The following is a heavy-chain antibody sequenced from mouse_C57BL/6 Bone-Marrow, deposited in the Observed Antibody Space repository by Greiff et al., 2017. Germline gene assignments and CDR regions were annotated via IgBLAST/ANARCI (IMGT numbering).Heavy chain of an antibody. CDR3: ARRRGSSEGFAY. V-gene: IGHV1-50*01. Sequence: VQLQQPGAELVKPGASVKLSCKASGYTFTSYWMQWVKQRPGQGLEWIGEIDPSDSYTNYNQKFKGKATLTVDTSSSTAYMQLSSLTSEDSAVYYCARRRGSSEGFAYWGQGTLVTVSA. CDR1: GYTFTSYW. D-gene: IGHD3-2*02. J-gene: IGHJ3*01. CDR2: IDPSDSYT.